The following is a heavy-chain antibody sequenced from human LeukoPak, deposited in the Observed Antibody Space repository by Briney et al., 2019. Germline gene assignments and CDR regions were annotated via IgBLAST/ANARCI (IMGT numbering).Heavy chain of an antibody. D-gene: IGHD5-12*01. V-gene: IGHV4-39*01. CDR2: IYYSGNT. Sequence: SETLSLTCTVSGGSISSSSYYWGWIRQPPGKGLEWIGSIYYSGNTYYNPSLKSRVTISVDTSKNQFSLKLSSVTAADTAVYYCAIRVATINYYYYYMDVWGKGTTVTVSS. CDR3: AIRVATINYYYYYMDV. J-gene: IGHJ6*03. CDR1: GGSISSSSYY.